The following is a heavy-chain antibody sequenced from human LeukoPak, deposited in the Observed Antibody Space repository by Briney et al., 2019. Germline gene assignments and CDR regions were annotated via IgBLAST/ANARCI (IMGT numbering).Heavy chain of an antibody. Sequence: SETLSLTCTVSGGSISSSSYYWGWIRQPPGKGLEWIGSIYYSGSTYYNPSLKSRVTISVDTSKNQFSLKLSSVTAADTAVYYCARVYRQLGSVYWGQGTLVTVSS. CDR2: IYYSGST. CDR1: GGSISSSSYY. CDR3: ARVYRQLGSVY. J-gene: IGHJ4*02. D-gene: IGHD6-13*01. V-gene: IGHV4-39*01.